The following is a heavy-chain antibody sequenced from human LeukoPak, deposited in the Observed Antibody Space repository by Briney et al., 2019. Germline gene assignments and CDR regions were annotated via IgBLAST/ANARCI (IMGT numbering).Heavy chain of an antibody. CDR1: GFTFSSYA. Sequence: GRSLRLSCAASGFTFSSYAMHWVRQAPGKGLEWVAVISYDGSNKYYADSVKGRFTISRDNSKNTLYLQMNSLRAEDTAVYYCARAQKSTVTPFDYWGQGTLVTVSS. J-gene: IGHJ4*02. V-gene: IGHV3-30-3*01. CDR2: ISYDGSNK. D-gene: IGHD4-17*01. CDR3: ARAQKSTVTPFDY.